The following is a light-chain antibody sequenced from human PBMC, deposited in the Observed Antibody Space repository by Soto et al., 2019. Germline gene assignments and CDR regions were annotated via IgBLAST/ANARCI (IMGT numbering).Light chain of an antibody. V-gene: IGKV1-27*01. CDR2: VAS. Sequence: DIQMTQSPSSLSASIGDRVTITCRASQGISNYLAWYQQKPGKVPKLLIYVASTLQSGVPSRFSGSGSGTDFTLPISSLQPEDVATYYCQKHNGAPFTFGPGTKVDIK. J-gene: IGKJ3*01. CDR1: QGISNY. CDR3: QKHNGAPFT.